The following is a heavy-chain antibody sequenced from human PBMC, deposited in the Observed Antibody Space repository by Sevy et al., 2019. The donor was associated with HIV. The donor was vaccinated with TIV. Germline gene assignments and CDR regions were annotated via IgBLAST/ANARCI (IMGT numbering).Heavy chain of an antibody. CDR1: GFTFSSYS. D-gene: IGHD6-13*01. CDR3: ARGAISWYGLNAFDI. Sequence: GGYLRLSCAASGFTFSSYSMNWVRQAPGKGLEWVSYISSSSSTIYYADSVKGRFTISRDNAKNSLYLQMNSLRAEDSAVYYCARGAISWYGLNAFDIWGQGTPVTVSS. J-gene: IGHJ3*02. V-gene: IGHV3-48*01. CDR2: ISSSSSTI.